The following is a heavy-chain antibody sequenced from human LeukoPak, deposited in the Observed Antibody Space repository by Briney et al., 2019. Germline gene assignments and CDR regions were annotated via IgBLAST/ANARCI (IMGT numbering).Heavy chain of an antibody. Sequence: GESLKISCKASGYSFTTYWIGWVRQMPGKGLEWMGIIYPGDSGARYSPSFQGQVTISADQSITTAYLQWSSLKASDTAMYYCARRVAGHYYFDNWGQGTLVTVSS. J-gene: IGHJ4*02. CDR3: ARRVAGHYYFDN. V-gene: IGHV5-51*01. D-gene: IGHD6-19*01. CDR1: GYSFTTYW. CDR2: IYPGDSGA.